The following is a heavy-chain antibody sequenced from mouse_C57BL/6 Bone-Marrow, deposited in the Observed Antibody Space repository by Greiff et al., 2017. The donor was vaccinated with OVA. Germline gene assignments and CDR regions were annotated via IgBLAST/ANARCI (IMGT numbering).Heavy chain of an antibody. V-gene: IGHV5-9-1*02. D-gene: IGHD2-3*01. CDR2: ISSGGDYI. Sequence: EVQRVESGEGLVKPGGSLKLSCAASGFTFSSYAMSWVRQTPEKRLEWVAYISSGGDYIYYADTVKGRFTISRDNARNTLYLQMSSLKSEDTAMYYCTRFSSDGYYFDYWGQGTTLTVSS. CDR3: TRFSSDGYYFDY. J-gene: IGHJ2*01. CDR1: GFTFSSYA.